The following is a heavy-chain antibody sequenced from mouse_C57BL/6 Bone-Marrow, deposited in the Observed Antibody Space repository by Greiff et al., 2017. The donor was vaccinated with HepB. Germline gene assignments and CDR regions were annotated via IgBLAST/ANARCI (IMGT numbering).Heavy chain of an antibody. CDR2: ISDGGSYT. Sequence: DVKLQESGGGLVKPGGSLKLSCAASGFTFSSYAMSWVRQTPEKRLEWVATISDGGSYTYYPDNVKGRFTISRDNAKNNLYLQMSHLKSEDTAMYYCARGSYDYAMDYWGQGTSVTVSS. CDR1: GFTFSSYA. D-gene: IGHD6-1*01. J-gene: IGHJ4*01. CDR3: ARGSYDYAMDY. V-gene: IGHV5-4*03.